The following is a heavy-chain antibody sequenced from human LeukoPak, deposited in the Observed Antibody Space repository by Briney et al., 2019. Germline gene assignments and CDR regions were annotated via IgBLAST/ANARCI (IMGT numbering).Heavy chain of an antibody. V-gene: IGHV4-4*07. D-gene: IGHD7-27*01. Sequence: SETLSLTCSVSGGSISGYYWSWIRQPAGKGLEWIGRIYTSGSTNYNPSLKSRVTMSVDTSKNQFSLKLSSVTAADTAVYYCARDGDQTGYFDYWGQGTLVTVSS. J-gene: IGHJ4*02. CDR3: ARDGDQTGYFDY. CDR1: GGSISGYY. CDR2: IYTSGST.